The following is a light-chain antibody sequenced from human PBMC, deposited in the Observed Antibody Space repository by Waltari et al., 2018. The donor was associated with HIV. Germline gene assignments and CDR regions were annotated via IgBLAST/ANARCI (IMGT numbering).Light chain of an antibody. CDR2: SDN. V-gene: IGLV1-40*01. J-gene: IGLJ1*01. CDR1: RSNIRAGYA. Sequence: QSVLTQSPSVSGAPGQRVTISCTGPRSNIRAGYAVPWFQHLPGTAPKLLVYSDNNRPSGVPDRFSASKSGTSASLAISGLQVDDEATYYCQSYDSSLSAYVFGPGTKVTVL. CDR3: QSYDSSLSAYV.